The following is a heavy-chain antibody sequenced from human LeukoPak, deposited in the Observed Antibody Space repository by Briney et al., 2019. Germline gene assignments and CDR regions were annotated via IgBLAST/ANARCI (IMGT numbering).Heavy chain of an antibody. J-gene: IGHJ5*02. Sequence: SETLSLTCAVYGGSFSGYYWSWIRQPPGKGLEWIGEINHSGSTNYNPSLKSRVTISVDTSKNRFSLKLSSVTAADTAVYYCARKNPRTNIVGAVPRYWFDPWGQGTLVTVSS. CDR2: INHSGST. CDR3: ARKNPRTNIVGAVPRYWFDP. D-gene: IGHD1-26*01. CDR1: GGSFSGYY. V-gene: IGHV4-34*01.